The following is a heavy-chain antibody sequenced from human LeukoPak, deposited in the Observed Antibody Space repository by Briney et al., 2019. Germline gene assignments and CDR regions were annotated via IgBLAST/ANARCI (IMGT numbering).Heavy chain of an antibody. CDR1: GFTFDDYA. D-gene: IGHD1-26*01. CDR2: ISWNSGSI. CDR3: AKDMGVQVGATDY. Sequence: GGSLRLSCAASGFTFDDYAMHWVRQAPGKGLEWVSGISWNSGSIGYADSVKGRFTISRDNAKNSLYLQMNSLRAEDTALYYCAKDMGVQVGATDYWGQGTLVTVSS. V-gene: IGHV3-9*01. J-gene: IGHJ4*02.